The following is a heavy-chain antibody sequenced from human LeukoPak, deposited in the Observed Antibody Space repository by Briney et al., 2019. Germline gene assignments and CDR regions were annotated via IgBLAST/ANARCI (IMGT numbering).Heavy chain of an antibody. CDR1: GFTANNYY. V-gene: IGHV3-53*01. CDR2: LYSGGMT. J-gene: IGHJ4*02. D-gene: IGHD1-26*01. Sequence: PGGSLRLSCAASGFTANNYYMTWVRQAPGKGLECVSILYSGGMTYYADSVKGRFTISTDTSKNTVNLQMNSLRAEDTAIYYCARMFGGNYYGYYFDYWGQGSMLTVSS. CDR3: ARMFGGNYYGYYFDY.